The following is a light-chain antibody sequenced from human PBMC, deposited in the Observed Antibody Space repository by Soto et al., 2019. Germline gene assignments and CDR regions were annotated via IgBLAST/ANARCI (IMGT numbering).Light chain of an antibody. V-gene: IGLV2-11*01. CDR1: SSDVGGYNY. Sequence: QSALTQPRSVSGSPGQSVTISCTGTSSDVGGYNYVSWYQQHPGKAPKLVIYDVSKRHSAVPDRFSGSKSGNTASLTISGLQAEDEADYYCCSYAGTSLWVFGGGTKLTVL. J-gene: IGLJ3*02. CDR2: DVS. CDR3: CSYAGTSLWV.